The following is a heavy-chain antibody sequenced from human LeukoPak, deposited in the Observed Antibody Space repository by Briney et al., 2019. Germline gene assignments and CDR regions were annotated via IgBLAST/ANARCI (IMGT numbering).Heavy chain of an antibody. CDR1: GYTFTSYG. CDR2: ISAYNGNT. CDR3: ARSAYYYDSSGYFVPYYYYGMDV. D-gene: IGHD3-22*01. Sequence: GASVKVSCKASGYTFTSYGISWVRQAPGQGLEWMGWISAYNGNTNYAQKLQGRVTMTTDTSTSTAYMELRSLRSDDTAVYYCARSAYYYDSSGYFVPYYYYGMDVWGQGTTVTVSS. V-gene: IGHV1-18*01. J-gene: IGHJ6*02.